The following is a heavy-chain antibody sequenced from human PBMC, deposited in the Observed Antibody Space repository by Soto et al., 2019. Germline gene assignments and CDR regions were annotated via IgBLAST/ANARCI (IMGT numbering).Heavy chain of an antibody. Sequence: PGECLKISCRSSGYSFTTNWIAWVRQLPGKGLEWMGVIYPGDSDTRYSPSFQGQVTISADKSITTAYLQWSSLKATDTAMYYCARNCGVYFDYWGQGTPVTVSS. CDR2: IYPGDSDT. CDR1: GYSFTTNW. J-gene: IGHJ4*02. CDR3: ARNCGVYFDY. V-gene: IGHV5-51*01. D-gene: IGHD2-21*01.